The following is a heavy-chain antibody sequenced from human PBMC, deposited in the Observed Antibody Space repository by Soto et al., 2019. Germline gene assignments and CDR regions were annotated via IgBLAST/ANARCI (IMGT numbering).Heavy chain of an antibody. Sequence: QVQLVESGGGVVQPGRSLRLSCAASGFTFSSYGMHWVRQAPGKGLEWVAVISYDGSNKYYADSVKGRFTISRDNSKNTLYLQMNSLRAEDTAVYYCAKDGGPFDWLLWGAVIDYWGQGTLVTVSS. CDR3: AKDGGPFDWLLWGAVIDY. V-gene: IGHV3-30*18. CDR2: ISYDGSNK. CDR1: GFTFSSYG. J-gene: IGHJ4*02. D-gene: IGHD3-9*01.